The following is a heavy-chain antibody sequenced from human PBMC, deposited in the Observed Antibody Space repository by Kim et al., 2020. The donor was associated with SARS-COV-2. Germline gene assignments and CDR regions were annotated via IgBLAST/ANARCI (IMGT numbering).Heavy chain of an antibody. J-gene: IGHJ5*02. CDR1: GGSISSYY. V-gene: IGHV4-59*01. Sequence: SETLSLTCTVSGGSISSYYWSWIRQPPGKGLEWIGYIYYSGSTNYNPSLKRRVTISVDTSQNQFSLKLSSVTAADTAVYYCARVALGCCSSTRCHKGFDPWGQGTLVTVSS. D-gene: IGHD2-2*01. CDR3: ARVALGCCSSTRCHKGFDP. CDR2: IYYSGST.